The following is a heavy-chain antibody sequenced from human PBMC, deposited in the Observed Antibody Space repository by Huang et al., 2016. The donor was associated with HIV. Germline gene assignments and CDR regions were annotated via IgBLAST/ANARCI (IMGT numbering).Heavy chain of an antibody. Sequence: QVQLVESGGGVVQPGGSLGLSCAASGFHFSCYGMHWVRQAPGKGVEWVAFIRDDGMNKYYADSVKGRFTISRDNSKNTLYLQMNSLRAEDTALYYCAKSGDDFWSGYPVGYWGQGTLVTVSS. D-gene: IGHD3-3*01. CDR1: GFHFSCYG. J-gene: IGHJ4*02. V-gene: IGHV3-30*02. CDR2: IRDDGMNK. CDR3: AKSGDDFWSGYPVGY.